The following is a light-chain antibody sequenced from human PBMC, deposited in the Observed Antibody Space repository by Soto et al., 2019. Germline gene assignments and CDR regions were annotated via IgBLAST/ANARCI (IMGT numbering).Light chain of an antibody. V-gene: IGLV2-14*01. CDR2: DVS. Sequence: QSSLTQPASVSGSPGQSITISCTGTSSDVGGYNYVSWYQQRPGKAPKLMIYDVSNRPSGVSNRFSGSKSGNTASLTISGLQAEDESDYYCSSYTSSSIVVFCGGTQRTVL. CDR3: SSYTSSSIVV. CDR1: SSDVGGYNY. J-gene: IGLJ2*01.